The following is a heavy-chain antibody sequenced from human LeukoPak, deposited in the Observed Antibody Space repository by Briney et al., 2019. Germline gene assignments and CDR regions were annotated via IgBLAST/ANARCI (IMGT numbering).Heavy chain of an antibody. CDR3: ASEIAAAGTRWFDP. Sequence: SVKVSCKASGGTFSSYAISWVRQAPGQGLEWMGGIIPIFGTANYAQKFQGRVTITADESTGTAYMELSSLRSEDTAVYYCASEIAAAGTRWFDPWGQGTLVTVSS. CDR1: GGTFSSYA. J-gene: IGHJ5*02. V-gene: IGHV1-69*01. CDR2: IIPIFGTA. D-gene: IGHD6-13*01.